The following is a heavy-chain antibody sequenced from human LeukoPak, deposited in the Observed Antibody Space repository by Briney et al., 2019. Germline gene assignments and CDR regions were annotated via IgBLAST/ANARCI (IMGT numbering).Heavy chain of an antibody. CDR3: ARSRNYDFWAGAFDV. D-gene: IGHD3-3*01. Sequence: SVKVSCKASGGTFSSYAISWVRQAPGQGLEWMGGIIPIFGTANYAQKFQGRVTITADESTSTAYMELSSLRSEDTAVYYCARSRNYDFWAGAFDVWGQGTMVTVSS. CDR2: IIPIFGTA. V-gene: IGHV1-69*13. CDR1: GGTFSSYA. J-gene: IGHJ3*01.